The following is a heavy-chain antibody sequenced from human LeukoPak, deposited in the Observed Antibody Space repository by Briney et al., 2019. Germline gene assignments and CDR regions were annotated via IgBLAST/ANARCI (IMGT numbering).Heavy chain of an antibody. J-gene: IGHJ5*02. Sequence: PETLSLTCTVSGGSISSSSYYWGWIRQPPGKGLEWIGSIYYSGSTYYNPSLKSRVTISVDTSKNQFSLKLSSVTAADTAVYYCAGPPYYDILTGYRAFDPWGQGTLVTVSS. V-gene: IGHV4-39*01. CDR2: IYYSGST. CDR1: GGSISSSSYY. D-gene: IGHD3-9*01. CDR3: AGPPYYDILTGYRAFDP.